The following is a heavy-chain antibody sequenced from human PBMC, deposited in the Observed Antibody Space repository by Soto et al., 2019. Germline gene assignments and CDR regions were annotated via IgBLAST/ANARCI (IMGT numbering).Heavy chain of an antibody. V-gene: IGHV3-9*01. CDR2: ISWNSVSL. J-gene: IGHJ4*02. D-gene: IGHD3-22*01. Sequence: EVQLVESGGGLVQPGRSLRLSCAASGFTFDDYAMHWVRQAPGKGLEWVSGISWNSVSLGYGDSVKGRFTISRDNAKNSLYLQMNSLRPEDTAFYYCAKDNGGYDDSSGNFEHWGQGTLVTVSS. CDR1: GFTFDDYA. CDR3: AKDNGGYDDSSGNFEH.